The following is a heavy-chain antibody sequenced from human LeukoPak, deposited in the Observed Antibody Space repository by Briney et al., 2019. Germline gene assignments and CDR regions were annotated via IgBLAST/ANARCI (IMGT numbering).Heavy chain of an antibody. D-gene: IGHD2-15*01. CDR1: GFTFDDYG. V-gene: IGHV3-20*04. CDR3: ARADCSGGSCYGPAFDI. Sequence: GGSLRLSCAASGFTFDDYGMSWVRQAPGKGLEWVSGINWNGGSTGYADSVKGRFTISRDNAKDSLYLQMNSLRAEDTALYYCARADCSGGSCYGPAFDIWGQGTMVTVSS. J-gene: IGHJ3*02. CDR2: INWNGGST.